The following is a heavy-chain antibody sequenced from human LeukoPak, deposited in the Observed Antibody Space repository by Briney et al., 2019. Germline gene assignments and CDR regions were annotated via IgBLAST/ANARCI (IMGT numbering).Heavy chain of an antibody. D-gene: IGHD3-9*01. CDR2: IIPIFGTA. CDR3: ARGPPQGTPVLRYFDWWETVRYYFDY. Sequence: GSSVKVSCKASGGTFSSYAISWVRQAPGQGLEWMGGIIPIFGTANYAQKFQGRVTMTRNTSISTAYMELSSLRSEDTAVYYCARGPPQGTPVLRYFDWWETVRYYFDYWGQGTLVTVSS. V-gene: IGHV1-69*05. CDR1: GGTFSSYA. J-gene: IGHJ4*02.